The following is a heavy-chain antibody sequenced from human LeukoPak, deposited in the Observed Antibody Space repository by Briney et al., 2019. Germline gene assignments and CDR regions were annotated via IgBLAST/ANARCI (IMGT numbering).Heavy chain of an antibody. Sequence: SETLSLTCTVSGGSISSYYWSWIRQPAGKGLEWIGRIYSHGRTSYNPSLKSRVTMSVDTYKTQLSLQLRALTAEGPVLYYCTRDTTLGSGSYAFDYWGQGTLVTVSS. CDR2: IYSHGRT. V-gene: IGHV4-4*07. J-gene: IGHJ4*02. CDR1: GGSISSYY. D-gene: IGHD3-10*01. CDR3: TRDTTLGSGSYAFDY.